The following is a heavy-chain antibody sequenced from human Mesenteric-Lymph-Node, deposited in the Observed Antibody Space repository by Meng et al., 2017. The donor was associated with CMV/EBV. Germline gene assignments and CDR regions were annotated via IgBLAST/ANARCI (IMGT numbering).Heavy chain of an antibody. CDR3: ARDVLVLGYSSSSTAYYYYYGMDV. Sequence: GVLKISCAASGFTFSSYWMHWVRQAPGKGLVWVSRINSDGSSTSYADSVKGRFTISRDNAKNTLYLQMNSLRAEDTAVYYCARDVLVLGYSSSSTAYYYYYGMDVWGQGTTVTVSS. CDR2: INSDGSST. D-gene: IGHD6-6*01. J-gene: IGHJ6*02. V-gene: IGHV3-74*01. CDR1: GFTFSSYW.